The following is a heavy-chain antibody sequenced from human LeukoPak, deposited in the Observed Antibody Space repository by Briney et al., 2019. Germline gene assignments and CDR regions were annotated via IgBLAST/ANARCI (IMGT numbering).Heavy chain of an antibody. Sequence: GGSLRLSCAASAFTVSVCYTSWVRQAPGKGLEWVSVIYFGGTAYYADSVKGRFTISRDNSKNTVYLQMNTLRAEDTAVYYCARHSGIGLDYWGQGSLVTVSS. V-gene: IGHV3-66*04. J-gene: IGHJ4*02. CDR3: ARHSGIGLDY. D-gene: IGHD6-25*01. CDR2: IYFGGTA. CDR1: AFTVSVCY.